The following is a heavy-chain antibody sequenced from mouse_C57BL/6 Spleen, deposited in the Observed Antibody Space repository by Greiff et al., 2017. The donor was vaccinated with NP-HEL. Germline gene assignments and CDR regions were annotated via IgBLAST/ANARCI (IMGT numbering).Heavy chain of an antibody. D-gene: IGHD2-10*02. CDR3: ARGEGYGNPDY. Sequence: EVQLQQSGPELVKPGASVKISCKASGYTFTDYYMNWVKQSHGKSLEWIGDINPNNGGTSYNQKFKGKATLTVDKSSSTAYMELRSLTSEDSAVYYCARGEGYGNPDYWGQGTTLTVSS. V-gene: IGHV1-26*01. CDR1: GYTFTDYY. J-gene: IGHJ2*01. CDR2: INPNNGGT.